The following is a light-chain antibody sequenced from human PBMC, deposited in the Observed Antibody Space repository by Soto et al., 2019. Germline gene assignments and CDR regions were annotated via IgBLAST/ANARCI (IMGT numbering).Light chain of an antibody. V-gene: IGLV3-21*04. J-gene: IGLJ1*01. CDR3: QVWDSSSDPLYV. CDR1: NIGSKS. CDR2: YDS. Sequence: SYELTQPPSVSVAPGKTARITCGGKNIGSKSVHWYQQRPGQAPVLVIYYDSDRPSGIPERFSGSNSGNTATLTISRVEAGDEADYYCQVWDSSSDPLYVFGTGTKLTVL.